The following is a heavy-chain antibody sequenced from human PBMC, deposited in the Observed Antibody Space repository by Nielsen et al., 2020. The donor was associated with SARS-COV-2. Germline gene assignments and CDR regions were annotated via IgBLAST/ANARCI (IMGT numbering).Heavy chain of an antibody. Sequence: SETLSLTCTVSGGSISSGDYYWSWIRQPPGKGLEWIGYIYYSGSTYYNPSLKSRVTISVDTSKNQFSLKLSSVTAADTAVYYCARGHTDGVFDYWGQGTLVTVSS. CDR1: GGSISSGDYY. CDR3: ARGHTDGVFDY. CDR2: IYYSGST. V-gene: IGHV4-30-4*01. J-gene: IGHJ4*02. D-gene: IGHD2-8*02.